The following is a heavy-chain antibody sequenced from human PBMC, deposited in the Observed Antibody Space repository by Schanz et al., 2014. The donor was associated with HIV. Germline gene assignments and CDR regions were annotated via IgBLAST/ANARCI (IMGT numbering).Heavy chain of an antibody. CDR3: ARGAGGGDYYDSSDYPYCFDS. J-gene: IGHJ4*02. CDR1: GESFSGYY. V-gene: IGHV4-34*01. Sequence: QVQLQQWGAGLLKPSETLSLTCAVYGESFSGYYWSWIRQSPRKGLEWIGEINHSGRTKYSPSPKRRVTMSAPSTKSKFSRKLRYVTAADTAIYHCARGAGGGDYYDSSDYPYCFDSWGRGTPVTVSP. D-gene: IGHD3-22*01. CDR2: INHSGRT.